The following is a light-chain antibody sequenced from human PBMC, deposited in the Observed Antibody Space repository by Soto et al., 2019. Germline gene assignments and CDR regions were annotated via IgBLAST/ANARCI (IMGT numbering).Light chain of an antibody. CDR1: QSISSW. CDR2: DAS. V-gene: IGKV1-5*01. J-gene: IGKJ1*01. CDR3: QQYNSYSRT. Sequence: DIQMTQSPSTLSASVGDRVTITCRASQSISSWLAWYQQKPGKAPKLLIYDASSLESGVPSRFSGSGSGTEFTLPISSLQPDDFATYYCQQYNSYSRTFGQGTNVEIK.